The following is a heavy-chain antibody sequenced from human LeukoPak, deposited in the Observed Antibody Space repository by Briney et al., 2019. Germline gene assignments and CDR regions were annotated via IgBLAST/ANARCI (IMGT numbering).Heavy chain of an antibody. D-gene: IGHD6-13*01. CDR2: ISSGSTI. V-gene: IGHV3-11*01. J-gene: IGHJ6*03. CDR1: GFTFSGYY. Sequence: GGSLRFSCAASGFTFSGYYMSWIRQAPGKGLEWVSYISSGSTIYYADSVKGRFTISRDNAKNSLYLQMNSLRAEDTAVYYCARDRSAAAGTPYYYYYMDVWGKGTTVTISS. CDR3: ARDRSAAAGTPYYYYYMDV.